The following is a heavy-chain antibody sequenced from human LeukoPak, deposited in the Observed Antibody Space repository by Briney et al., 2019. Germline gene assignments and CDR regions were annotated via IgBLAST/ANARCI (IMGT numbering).Heavy chain of an antibody. V-gene: IGHV1-8*01. J-gene: IGHJ5*02. CDR1: GYTFTSYD. Sequence: ASVKVSCKASGYTFTSYDINWVQQATGQGLEWMGWMNPNSGNTGYAQKFQGRVTMTRNTSISTAYMELSSLRSEDTAVYYCARGADYCSGGSCYSNWFDPWGQGTLVTVSS. D-gene: IGHD2-15*01. CDR3: ARGADYCSGGSCYSNWFDP. CDR2: MNPNSGNT.